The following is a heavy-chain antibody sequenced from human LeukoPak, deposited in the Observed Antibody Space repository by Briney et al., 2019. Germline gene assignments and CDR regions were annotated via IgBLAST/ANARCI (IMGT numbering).Heavy chain of an antibody. Sequence: SETLSLTCTVSGASISNYYWSWIRQPPGKGMEWIGSIYYSGSTYYNPSLKSRVTISVDTSKNQFSLKLSSVTAADTAVYYCAREQLVYYYYYGMDVWGQGTTVTVSS. J-gene: IGHJ6*02. CDR3: AREQLVYYYYYGMDV. CDR2: IYYSGST. CDR1: GASISNYY. D-gene: IGHD6-13*01. V-gene: IGHV4-59*12.